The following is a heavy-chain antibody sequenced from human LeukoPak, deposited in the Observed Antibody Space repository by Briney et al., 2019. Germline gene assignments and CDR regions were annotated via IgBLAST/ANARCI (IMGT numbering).Heavy chain of an antibody. Sequence: ASVKVSCRASRYTFTSYDINWVRQATGQGLEWMGWMNPNSGNTGYAQKFQGRVTITRNTSISTAYMELSSLRSEDTAVYYCATGLVVFDAFDIWGQGTMVTVSS. D-gene: IGHD2-8*02. J-gene: IGHJ3*02. CDR1: RYTFTSYD. CDR2: MNPNSGNT. V-gene: IGHV1-8*03. CDR3: ATGLVVFDAFDI.